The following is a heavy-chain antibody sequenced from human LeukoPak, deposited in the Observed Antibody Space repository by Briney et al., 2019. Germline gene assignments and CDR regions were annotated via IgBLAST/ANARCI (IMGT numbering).Heavy chain of an antibody. CDR3: AKVRVGATYFDY. V-gene: IGHV3-9*01. CDR1: GFTFDGYA. CDR2: ISWNSGSI. D-gene: IGHD1-26*01. J-gene: IGHJ4*02. Sequence: GRSLRLSCAASGFTFDGYAMHWVRQAPGKGLEWVSGISWNSGSIGYADSVKGRFTISRDNAKNSLYLQMNSLRAEDTALYYCAKVRVGATYFDYWGQGTLVTVSS.